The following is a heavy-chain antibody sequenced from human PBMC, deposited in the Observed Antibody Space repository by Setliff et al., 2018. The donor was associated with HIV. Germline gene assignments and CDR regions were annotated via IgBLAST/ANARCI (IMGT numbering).Heavy chain of an antibody. Sequence: GESLKISCAASGFDFSTYSMSWVRLAPGKGLEWVSSISHSNTYIQYGDSLKGRFTISRDKAENSLFLQLTSLRAEDTAVYYCARARQGSSGWYEGDYWGQGTLVTVSS. V-gene: IGHV3-21*01. CDR1: GFDFSTYS. D-gene: IGHD6-19*01. CDR2: ISHSNTYI. CDR3: ARARQGSSGWYEGDY. J-gene: IGHJ4*02.